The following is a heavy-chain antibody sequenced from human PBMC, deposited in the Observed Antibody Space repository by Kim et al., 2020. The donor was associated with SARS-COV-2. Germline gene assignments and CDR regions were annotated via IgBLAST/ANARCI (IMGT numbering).Heavy chain of an antibody. D-gene: IGHD4-17*01. CDR1: GFTFSSYA. J-gene: IGHJ4*02. Sequence: GGSLRLSCAASGFTFSSYAMSWVRQAPGKGLEWVSAISGSGGSTYYADSVKGRFTISRDNSKNTLYLQMNSLRAEDTAVYYCVGEGFYYGENGGGIPVFDYWGQGTLVTVSS. CDR2: ISGSGGST. CDR3: VGEGFYYGENGGGIPVFDY. V-gene: IGHV3-23*01.